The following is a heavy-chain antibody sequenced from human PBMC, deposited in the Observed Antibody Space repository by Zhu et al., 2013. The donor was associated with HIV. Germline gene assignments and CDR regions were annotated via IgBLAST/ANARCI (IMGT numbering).Heavy chain of an antibody. CDR2: INPNSGGT. J-gene: IGHJ3*02. D-gene: IGHD3-22*01. V-gene: IGHV1-2*02. CDR3: ARDTPRITSDRSGYRDAFDI. Sequence: QVQLVQSGAEVKKPGASVKVSCKASGYTLIDYYMHWVRQAPGQGLEWMGWINPNSGGTNYAQKFQGRVTMTSNTSISTAYMELTRLRSDDTAVYYCARDTPRITSDRSGYRDAFDIWAKGQWSPXLQ. CDR1: GYTLIDYY.